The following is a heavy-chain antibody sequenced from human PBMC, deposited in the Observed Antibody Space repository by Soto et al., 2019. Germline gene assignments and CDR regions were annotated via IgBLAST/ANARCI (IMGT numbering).Heavy chain of an antibody. V-gene: IGHV4-30-2*01. CDR1: GDSISRGGYS. CDR2: IYDSGST. J-gene: IGHJ6*02. D-gene: IGHD6-6*01. CDR3: ARGSSSYYDYGMDV. Sequence: QLQLQESGSGLVRPSQTLSLTCVVSGDSISRGGYSWTWIRQPPGKALEWIGNIYDSGSTSYNPSSKSRVTISVDRSKNQFSLKLTSVTAADTAGYFCARGSSSYYDYGMDVWGQGTTVTVS.